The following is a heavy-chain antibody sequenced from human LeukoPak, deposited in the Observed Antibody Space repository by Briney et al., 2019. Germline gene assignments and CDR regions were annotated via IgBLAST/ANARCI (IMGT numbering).Heavy chain of an antibody. J-gene: IGHJ3*02. CDR3: ARERGGLAELDAFDI. Sequence: SVKVSCKASGGTFTSYAISWVRQTPGQRLEWMGEIIPIFGTANYAQKFQSRVTITTDESTSTAYMELSSLRSEDTAVYYCARERGGLAELDAFDIWGQGTMVTVSS. CDR1: GGTFTSYA. CDR2: IIPIFGTA. D-gene: IGHD3/OR15-3a*01. V-gene: IGHV1-69*05.